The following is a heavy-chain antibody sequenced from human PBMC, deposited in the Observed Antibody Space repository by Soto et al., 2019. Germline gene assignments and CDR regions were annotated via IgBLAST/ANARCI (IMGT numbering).Heavy chain of an antibody. CDR2: ILVGSST. D-gene: IGHD1-1*01. Sequence: GSLRLSCAVSGFICSRYDMSWVRQAPGKGLEWVSKILVGSSTHYEDPGKGRFTISRDTSKNTVYPQMNSLTAGDTAFYYCAKATATSGGAFEIYGQGTMVTVSS. V-gene: IGHV3-23*01. CDR1: GFICSRYD. CDR3: AKATATSGGAFEI. J-gene: IGHJ3*02.